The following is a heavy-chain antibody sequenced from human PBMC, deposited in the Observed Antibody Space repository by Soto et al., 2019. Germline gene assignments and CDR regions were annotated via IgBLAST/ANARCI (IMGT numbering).Heavy chain of an antibody. CDR1: GGSISSGDYY. CDR2: ICYSGST. V-gene: IGHV4-30-4*01. CDR3: ARGSTLRDIVVVPAAINGLGYNWFDP. Sequence: TLWLTCTVSGGSISSGDYYWSWIRQPPGKGLEWFGYICYSGSTYYNPSLKSRVTISVDTSKNQFSLKLSSVTAADTAVYYCARGSTLRDIVVVPAAINGLGYNWFDPWGQGTLVTVSS. D-gene: IGHD2-2*02. J-gene: IGHJ5*02.